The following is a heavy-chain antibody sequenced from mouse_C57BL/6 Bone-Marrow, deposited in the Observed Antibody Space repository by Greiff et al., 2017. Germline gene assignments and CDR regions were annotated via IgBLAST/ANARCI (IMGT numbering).Heavy chain of an antibody. CDR3: TLTWTFAY. J-gene: IGHJ3*01. CDR1: GFTFSNYW. CDR2: IRLKSDNYAT. D-gene: IGHD4-1*01. Sequence: EVKLEESGGGLVQPGGSMKLSCVASGFTFSNYWMNWVRQSPEKGLEWVAQIRLKSDNYATHYAESVKGRFTISRDDYKSSVYLQLNNLRAEDTGIYYCTLTWTFAYWGQGTLVTVSA. V-gene: IGHV6-3*01.